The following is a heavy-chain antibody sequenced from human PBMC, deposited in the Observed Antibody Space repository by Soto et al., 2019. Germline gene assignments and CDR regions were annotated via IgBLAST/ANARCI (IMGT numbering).Heavy chain of an antibody. CDR1: GAAIDTYY. J-gene: IGHJ4*02. D-gene: IGHD7-27*01. V-gene: IGHV4-4*07. CDR3: ARDFWGEGYFDY. CDR2: IYTSGST. Sequence: SETLSLTCVVSGAAIDTYYWTWIRQPAGKGLEWIGRIYTSGSTDYNPSLKSRVTMSIDTSKNQFSLRLTSVTDADKALYYCARDFWGEGYFDYWGQGTMVTGS.